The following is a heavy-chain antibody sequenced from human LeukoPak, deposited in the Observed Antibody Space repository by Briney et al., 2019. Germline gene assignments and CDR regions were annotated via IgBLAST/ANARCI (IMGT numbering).Heavy chain of an antibody. CDR2: IYYSGST. Sequence: PSETLSLTCTVSGGSISSYYWSWIRQPPGKGLEWIGYIYYSGSTNYNPSLKSRVTISVDTSKNQFSLKLSSVTAADTAVYYCARDQYSSGWHFDYWGQGTLVTVSS. D-gene: IGHD6-19*01. CDR3: ARDQYSSGWHFDY. V-gene: IGHV4-59*12. CDR1: GGSISSYY. J-gene: IGHJ4*02.